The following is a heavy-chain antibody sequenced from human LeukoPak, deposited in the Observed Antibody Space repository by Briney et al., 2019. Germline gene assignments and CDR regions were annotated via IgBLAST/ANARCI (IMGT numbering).Heavy chain of an antibody. CDR1: GFTFSSDA. Sequence: GGSLRLSCAASGFTFSSDAMSWVRQAPGRGLEWVSAISGSGGSTYYADSVKGRFTISRDNSKNTLYLQMNSLRAEDTAVYYCAASGYSSGWYYYWGQGTLVTVSS. CDR2: ISGSGGST. D-gene: IGHD6-19*01. V-gene: IGHV3-23*01. J-gene: IGHJ4*02. CDR3: AASGYSSGWYYY.